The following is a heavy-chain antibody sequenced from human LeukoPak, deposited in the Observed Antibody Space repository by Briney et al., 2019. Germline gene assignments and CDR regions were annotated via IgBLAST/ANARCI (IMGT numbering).Heavy chain of an antibody. CDR3: ARHRGKQWLVLGY. Sequence: SETLSLTCAVSGYSISSGYYWGWIRQPPGKGLEWIGSIYHSGSTYYNPSLKSRVTISVDTSKNQFSLKLSSVTAADTAVYYCARHRGKQWLVLGYWGQGTLVTVSS. D-gene: IGHD6-19*01. V-gene: IGHV4-38-2*01. CDR1: GYSISSGYY. CDR2: IYHSGST. J-gene: IGHJ4*02.